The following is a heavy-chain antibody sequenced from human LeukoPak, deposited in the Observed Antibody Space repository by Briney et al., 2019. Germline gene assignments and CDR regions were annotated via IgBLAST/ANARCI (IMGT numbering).Heavy chain of an antibody. CDR3: ARGEERDSSVQFDY. CDR2: ISSSSSYV. V-gene: IGHV3-21*01. J-gene: IGHJ4*02. CDR1: GFTFSSYS. Sequence: TGGSLRLSCAASGFTFSSYSMNWVRQAPGKGLEWVSSISSSSSYVYYADSVKGRFTISRDNAKNSLYLQMNSLRAEDTAVYYCARGEERDSSVQFDYWGQGTLVTVSS. D-gene: IGHD6-6*01.